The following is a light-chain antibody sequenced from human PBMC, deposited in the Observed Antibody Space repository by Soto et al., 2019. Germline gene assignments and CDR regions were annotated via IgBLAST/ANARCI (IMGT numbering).Light chain of an antibody. CDR1: QSISSW. J-gene: IGKJ5*01. CDR3: QQRSSAIT. V-gene: IGKV1-5*01. Sequence: DIQMTQSPSTLSASVGDRVTITCRASQSISSWLAWYQQKPGKAPKLLIYDASSLESGVPSRFSGSGSGTDFTLTISSLEPEDFAVYYCQQRSSAITFGQGTRLEIK. CDR2: DAS.